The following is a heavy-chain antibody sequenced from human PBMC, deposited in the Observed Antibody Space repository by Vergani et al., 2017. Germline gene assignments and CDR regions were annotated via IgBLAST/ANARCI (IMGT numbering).Heavy chain of an antibody. CDR2: ISYDGSNK. D-gene: IGHD6-19*01. CDR1: GFTFSSYG. CDR3: ATDSSGWYWGFDY. J-gene: IGHJ4*02. V-gene: IGHV3-30*03. Sequence: QVQLVESGGGLVQPGRSLRLSCAASGFTFSSYGMHWVRQAPGKGLEWVAVISYDGSNKYYADSVKGRFTISRDNSKNTLYLQMNSLRAEDTAVYYCATDSSGWYWGFDYWGQGTLVTVSS.